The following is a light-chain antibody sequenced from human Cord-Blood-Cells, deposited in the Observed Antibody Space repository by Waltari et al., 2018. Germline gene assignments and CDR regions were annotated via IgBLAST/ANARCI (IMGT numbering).Light chain of an antibody. CDR1: QSVSSSY. CDR2: GAS. CDR3: QQYGSSPPYT. V-gene: IGKV3-20*01. J-gene: IGKJ2*01. Sequence: TLSLSSGERATLSCRASQSVSSSYLAWYQQKPGQAPRLLIYGASSRATGIPDRFSGSGSGTDFTLTISRLEPEDFAVYYCQQYGSSPPYTFGQGTKLEIK.